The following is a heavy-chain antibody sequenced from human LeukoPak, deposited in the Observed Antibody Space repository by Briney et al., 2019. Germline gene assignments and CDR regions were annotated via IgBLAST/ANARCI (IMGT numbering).Heavy chain of an antibody. CDR3: ARGDRLVYYYYMDV. CDR2: INPNSGGT. V-gene: IGHV1-2*02. Sequence: ASVKVSCKASGYTFTDYYMHWVRQAPGQGLEWMGWINPNSGGTNYVQKFQGRVTMTRDTSISTAYMEMSRLRSDDTAMYYCARGDRLVYYYYMDVWGKGTTVTISS. D-gene: IGHD6-19*01. J-gene: IGHJ6*03. CDR1: GYTFTDYY.